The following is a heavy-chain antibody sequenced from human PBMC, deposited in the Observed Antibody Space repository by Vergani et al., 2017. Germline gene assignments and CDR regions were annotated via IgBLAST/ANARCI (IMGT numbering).Heavy chain of an antibody. V-gene: IGHV3-30-3*01. Sequence: QVQLVESGGGVVQPGRTLRLSCAASGFTFSSYAMHWVRQAPGKGLEWVAVISYDGSNKYYADSVKGRFTISRDNSKNTLYLQMNSLRAEDTAVYYCARNRGRDTDLNWFDPWGQGTLVTVSS. CDR2: ISYDGSNK. J-gene: IGHJ5*02. CDR3: ARNRGRDTDLNWFDP. CDR1: GFTFSSYA. D-gene: IGHD3-10*01.